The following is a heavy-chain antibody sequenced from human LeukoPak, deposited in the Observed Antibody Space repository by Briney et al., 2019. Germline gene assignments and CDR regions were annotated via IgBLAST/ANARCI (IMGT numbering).Heavy chain of an antibody. Sequence: GGSLSLSCAASGFTFSSYGMHWVRQAPGKGLEWVAFIRYDGSNKYYADSVKGRFTISRDNSKNTLYLQMNSLRAEDTAVYYCAKDHPIDYYDSSGYLDYWGQGTLVTVSS. V-gene: IGHV3-30*02. CDR3: AKDHPIDYYDSSGYLDY. D-gene: IGHD3-22*01. J-gene: IGHJ4*02. CDR2: IRYDGSNK. CDR1: GFTFSSYG.